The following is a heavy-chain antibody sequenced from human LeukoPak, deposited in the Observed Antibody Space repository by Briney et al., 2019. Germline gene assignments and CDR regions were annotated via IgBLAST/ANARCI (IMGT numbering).Heavy chain of an antibody. Sequence: GGSLRLSCGASGFTFSSYWMHWVRQAPGKGLVWISRINSDGSTTSYADSVKGRFTISRDNAKNTLYLQMNSRRAEDTAVYYCARDSDEVISNYWGQGTLVTVSS. CDR3: ARDSDEVISNY. V-gene: IGHV3-74*01. CDR2: INSDGSTT. J-gene: IGHJ4*02. CDR1: GFTFSSYW. D-gene: IGHD3-10*01.